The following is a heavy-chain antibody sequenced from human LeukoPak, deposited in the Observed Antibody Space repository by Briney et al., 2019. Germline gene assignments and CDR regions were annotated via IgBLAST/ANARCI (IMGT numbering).Heavy chain of an antibody. D-gene: IGHD3-22*01. CDR1: GFTFGDYA. J-gene: IGHJ4*02. CDR3: TRAQGPHYYDSSGYPY. V-gene: IGHV3-49*04. Sequence: PGRSLRLSCTASGFTFGDYAMSWVRQAPGKGLEWVGFIRSKAYGGTTEYAASVKGRFTISRDDSKSIAYLQMNSLKTEDTAMYYCTRAQGPHYYDSSGYPYWGQGTLVTVSS. CDR2: IRSKAYGGTT.